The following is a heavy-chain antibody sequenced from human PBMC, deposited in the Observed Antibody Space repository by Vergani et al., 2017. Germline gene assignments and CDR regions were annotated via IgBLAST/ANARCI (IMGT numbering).Heavy chain of an antibody. CDR3: ARGAGITFGGVIVMGYYYYYMDV. CDR2: IIPIFGTA. D-gene: IGHD3-16*02. V-gene: IGHV1-69*01. CDR1: GGTFSSYA. J-gene: IGHJ6*03. Sequence: QVQLVQSGAEVKKPGSSVKVSCKASGGTFSSYAISWVRQAPGQGLEWMGGIIPIFGTANYAKKFQGRVTITADESTSTAYMELSSLRSEDTAVYYCARGAGITFGGVIVMGYYYYYMDVWGKGTTVTVSS.